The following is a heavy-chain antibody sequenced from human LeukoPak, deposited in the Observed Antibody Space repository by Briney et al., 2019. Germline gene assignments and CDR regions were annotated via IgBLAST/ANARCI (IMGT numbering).Heavy chain of an antibody. CDR1: GGSISSYY. CDR3: ATSQHDSSNYGAQVGYYYGMDV. J-gene: IGHJ6*02. V-gene: IGHV4-59*01. CDR2: IYYSGST. D-gene: IGHD4-11*01. Sequence: SETLSLTCTVSGGSISSYYWSWIRQPPGEGLEWIGDIYYSGSTNYNPSLTSRVTISVPPSKTQFSLKLSSVPAADTAVSSCATSQHDSSNYGAQVGYYYGMDVWGQGTTVTVSS.